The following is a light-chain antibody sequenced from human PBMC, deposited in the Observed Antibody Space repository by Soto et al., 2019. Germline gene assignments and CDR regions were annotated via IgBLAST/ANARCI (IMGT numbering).Light chain of an antibody. CDR1: QILRSTY. V-gene: IGKV3D-15*01. Sequence: EIVMTQSPATLSVSPGESATLSCRASQILRSTYLAWYQQKPGQAPRLLIYDISNRATGIPDRFSGTGSGTEFTLSISSLQSEDAAVYYCQQHIGWPLTFGGGTKVEIK. CDR3: QQHIGWPLT. J-gene: IGKJ4*01. CDR2: DIS.